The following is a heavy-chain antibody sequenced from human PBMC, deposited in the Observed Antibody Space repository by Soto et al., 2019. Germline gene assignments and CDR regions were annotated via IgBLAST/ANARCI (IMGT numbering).Heavy chain of an antibody. J-gene: IGHJ5*02. CDR1: GVSAASNSAA. CDR2: TYYRSKRYN. D-gene: IGHD6-13*01. Sequence: SQTPSLTCTISGVSAASNSAAWNWIRQSPSRGLQWLGRTYYRSKRYNDYAVSVKSRITINPDTSKNQFSLQLNSVTPEDTAVYYCARDWAEGSSWSLNWFDPWGQGTLVTVSS. CDR3: ARDWAEGSSWSLNWFDP. V-gene: IGHV6-1*01.